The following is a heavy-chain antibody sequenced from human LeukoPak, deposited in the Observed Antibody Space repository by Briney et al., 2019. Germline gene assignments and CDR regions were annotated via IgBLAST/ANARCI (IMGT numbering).Heavy chain of an antibody. D-gene: IGHD6-19*01. Sequence: GGSLRLSCVGSGFTFSDAWMCWVRQAPGKGLEWVGRIKSKTDGGTTVYGAPVKGRFTISRDDSENTLYLQMNSLNIEDTAVYYCTFQRTITVSESRGGGQGTLVTVSS. J-gene: IGHJ1*01. CDR3: TFQRTITVSESRG. CDR2: IKSKTDGGTT. CDR1: GFTFSDAW. V-gene: IGHV3-15*01.